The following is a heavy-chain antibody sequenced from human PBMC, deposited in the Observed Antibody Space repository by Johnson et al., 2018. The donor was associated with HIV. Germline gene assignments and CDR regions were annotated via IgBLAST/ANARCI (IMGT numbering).Heavy chain of an antibody. D-gene: IGHD6-6*01. J-gene: IGHJ3*02. Sequence: EVQLVESGGALVQPGGSLRLSCAASGFTFSSYWMSWVRQAPGKGLEWVAYIKQDGSEKYYVDSVKGRFTISRDNAKNSLYLQMNSLRAEDTAVYYCARERSPGIAARDDAFDIWGQGTMVTVSS. CDR2: IKQDGSEK. CDR3: ARERSPGIAARDDAFDI. CDR1: GFTFSSYW. V-gene: IGHV3-7*05.